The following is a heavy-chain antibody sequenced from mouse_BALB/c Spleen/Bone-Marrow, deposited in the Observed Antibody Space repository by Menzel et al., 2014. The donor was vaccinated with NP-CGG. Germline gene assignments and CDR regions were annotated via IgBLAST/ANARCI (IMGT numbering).Heavy chain of an antibody. V-gene: IGHV1-14*01. J-gene: IGHJ3*01. CDR2: INPYNDGT. D-gene: IGHD2-14*01. Sequence: VQLKESGPELVKPGASVKMSCKASGYTFTSYVMHWVKQKPGQGLEWIGYINPYNDGTKYNEKFKGKATLTSDKSSSTAYMELSSLTSEDSAVYYCPSPYYRYDGFAYWGQGTLVTVSA. CDR1: GYTFTSYV. CDR3: PSPYYRYDGFAY.